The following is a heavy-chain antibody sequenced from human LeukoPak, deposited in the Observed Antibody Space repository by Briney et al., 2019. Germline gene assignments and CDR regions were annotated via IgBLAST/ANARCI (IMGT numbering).Heavy chain of an antibody. Sequence: GGSLRLSCAASGFTFSIYSMNWVRQAPGRGLEWLSYIGSSGTTTYYADSVKGRFTISRDNAKNLLFLQMNSLRAEDTAVYYCARMNYVSTGWGAPFDNWGQGTLVTVSS. J-gene: IGHJ4*02. CDR2: IGSSGTTT. CDR1: GFTFSIYS. CDR3: ARMNYVSTGWGAPFDN. V-gene: IGHV3-48*04. D-gene: IGHD1-7*01.